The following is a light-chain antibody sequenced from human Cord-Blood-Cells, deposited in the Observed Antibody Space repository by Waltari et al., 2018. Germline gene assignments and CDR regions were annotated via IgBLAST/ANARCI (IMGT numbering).Light chain of an antibody. CDR3: SSYAGSNNFVV. J-gene: IGLJ2*01. V-gene: IGLV2-8*01. CDR2: EVS. CDR1: SSAVGGYNY. Sequence: QSALNQPPSASGSPGQSVTISCTGTSSAVGGYNYVSWYQHHPGKAPKLLIYEVSKRPSGVPDRFSGSKSGNTASLTVSGLQAEDEADYYCSSYAGSNNFVVCGGGTKLTVL.